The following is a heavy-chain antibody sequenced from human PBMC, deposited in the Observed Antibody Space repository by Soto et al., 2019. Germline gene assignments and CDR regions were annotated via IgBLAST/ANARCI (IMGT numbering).Heavy chain of an antibody. CDR3: ARDMTRTVVPYFDF. J-gene: IGHJ4*02. V-gene: IGHV1-69*06. CDR1: GGTFSNYV. CDR2: IIPISGAA. D-gene: IGHD1-7*01. Sequence: SVKVSCKASGGTFSNYVVNWVRQAPGQGLEWMGRIIPISGAANYAQKFQGRVTITADKSTSTSYMELSSLGSEDTAVYYCARDMTRTVVPYFDFWGQGTLVTVSS.